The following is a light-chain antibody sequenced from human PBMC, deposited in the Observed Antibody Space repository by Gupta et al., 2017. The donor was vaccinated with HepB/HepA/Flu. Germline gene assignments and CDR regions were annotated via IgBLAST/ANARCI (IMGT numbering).Light chain of an antibody. Sequence: DIQMIQSPSSLSASVGDRVTITCQASQDISNYLNCYQQKPGKAPKLLIYDASNLETGVPSRFSGSGSGTDLTFTISSLQTEDIATYYCQHYDNLVTFGPGTKVDIK. J-gene: IGKJ3*01. V-gene: IGKV1-33*01. CDR3: QHYDNLVT. CDR1: QDISNY. CDR2: DAS.